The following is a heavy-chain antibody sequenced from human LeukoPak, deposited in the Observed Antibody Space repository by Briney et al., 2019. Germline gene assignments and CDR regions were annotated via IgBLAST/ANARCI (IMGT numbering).Heavy chain of an antibody. CDR2: ISWNSGSI. CDR1: RFTFSSYA. D-gene: IGHD1-26*01. Sequence: GGSLRLSCAASRFTFSSYAMSWVRQAPGKGLEWVSGISWNSGSIGYADSVKGRFTISRDNAKNSLYLQMNSLRAEDTAVYYCAIRWELLSGDAFDIWGQGTMVTVSS. J-gene: IGHJ3*02. V-gene: IGHV3-9*01. CDR3: AIRWELLSGDAFDI.